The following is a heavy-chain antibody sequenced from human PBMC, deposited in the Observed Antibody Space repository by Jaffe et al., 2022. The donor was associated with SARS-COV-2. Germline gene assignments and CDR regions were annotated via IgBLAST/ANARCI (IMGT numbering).Heavy chain of an antibody. V-gene: IGHV3-33*01. CDR2: IWYDGSNK. Sequence: QVQLVESGGGVVQPGRSLRLSCAASGFTFSSYGMHWVRQAPGKGLEWVAVIWYDGSNKYYADSVKGRFTISRDNSKNTLYLQMNSLRAEDTAVYYCARDGTYNWNQPNYGMDVWGQGTTVTVSS. CDR3: ARDGTYNWNQPNYGMDV. J-gene: IGHJ6*02. D-gene: IGHD1-20*01. CDR1: GFTFSSYG.